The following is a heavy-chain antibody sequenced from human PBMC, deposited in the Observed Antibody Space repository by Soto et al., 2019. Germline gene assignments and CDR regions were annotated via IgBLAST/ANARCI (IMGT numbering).Heavy chain of an antibody. D-gene: IGHD6-19*01. CDR1: GGSISSGGYY. CDR3: ARSPLAVAAQFDP. V-gene: IGHV4-31*03. J-gene: IGHJ5*02. Sequence: QVQLQESGPGLVKPSQTLSLACTVSGGSISSGGYYWSWIRQHPGKGLEWIGYIYYSGSTYYNPSLKRRVTISVDTSKNQFSLKLSSVTAADTAVYYCARSPLAVAAQFDPWGQGTLVTVSS. CDR2: IYYSGST.